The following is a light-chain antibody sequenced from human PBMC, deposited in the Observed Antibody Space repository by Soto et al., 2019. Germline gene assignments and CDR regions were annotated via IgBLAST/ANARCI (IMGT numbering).Light chain of an antibody. Sequence: QSALTQPPSASGSPGQSVTISCTGTSSDVGDYNYVSWYQQHPGKAPKLMIYEVTKRPSGVPDRFSGSKSGNTASLTVSGLQAEDEADYYCSSYAGNNNYLFGTGTKLTVL. CDR2: EVT. V-gene: IGLV2-8*01. CDR1: SSDVGDYNY. CDR3: SSYAGNNNYL. J-gene: IGLJ1*01.